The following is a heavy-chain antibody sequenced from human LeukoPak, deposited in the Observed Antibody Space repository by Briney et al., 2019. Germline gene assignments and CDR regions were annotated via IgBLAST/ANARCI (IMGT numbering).Heavy chain of an antibody. Sequence: GASVKVSCKASGYTFTGYYMHWVRQAPGQGLEWMGWINPSSGGTNYAQKFQGRVTMTRDTSILTAYMELSRLTSDDTAVYYCARVDTALVREAIPGYFDYWGQGTLLTVSS. J-gene: IGHJ4*02. V-gene: IGHV1-2*02. D-gene: IGHD3-10*01. CDR3: ARVDTALVREAIPGYFDY. CDR2: INPSSGGT. CDR1: GYTFTGYY.